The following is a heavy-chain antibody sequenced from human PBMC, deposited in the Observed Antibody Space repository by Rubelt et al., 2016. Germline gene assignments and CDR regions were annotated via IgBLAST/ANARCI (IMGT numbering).Heavy chain of an antibody. CDR3: AKDRDSSGYYDNPDVSDL. D-gene: IGHD3-22*01. V-gene: IGHV3-30*02. CDR2: IRFDGSNK. CDR1: GFTFSFHG. Sequence: QVQLVESGGGVVQPGGSLRLSCAASGFTFSFHGMHWVRQAPGKGLEWVAFIRFDGSNKYYADSVKGRFTISRDNSKNTLYLQMKSRRAEETARYYCAKDRDSSGYYDNPDVSDLWGQGTLVTVSS. J-gene: IGHJ4*02.